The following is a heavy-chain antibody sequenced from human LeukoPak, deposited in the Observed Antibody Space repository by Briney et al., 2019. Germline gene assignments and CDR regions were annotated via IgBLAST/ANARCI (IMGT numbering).Heavy chain of an antibody. CDR1: GFTFSSYA. D-gene: IGHD3-10*01. V-gene: IGHV3-64*01. Sequence: QPGGSLRLSCAASGFTFSSYAMHWVRQAPGKGLEYVSAISSNGGSTYYANSVKGRFTISRDNSKNTLYLQMGSLIAEDMAVYYCARDFGDYWGQGTLVTVSS. CDR2: ISSNGGST. CDR3: ARDFGDY. J-gene: IGHJ4*02.